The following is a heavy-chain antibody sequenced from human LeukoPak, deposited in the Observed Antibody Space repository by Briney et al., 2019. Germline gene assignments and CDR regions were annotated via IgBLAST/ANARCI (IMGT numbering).Heavy chain of an antibody. CDR2: IFYSGNT. J-gene: IGHJ4*02. CDR3: ARDPRCSGGSCYSVRGRNFDY. D-gene: IGHD2-15*01. V-gene: IGHV4-39*07. Sequence: SETLSLTCTVSGGSISSSYYWGWIRQPPGKGLEWIGNIFYSGNTYYNPSLRSRVTISLDTSKNQFSLKLSSVTAADTAVYYCARDPRCSGGSCYSVRGRNFDYSGQGTLVTVSS. CDR1: GGSISSSYY.